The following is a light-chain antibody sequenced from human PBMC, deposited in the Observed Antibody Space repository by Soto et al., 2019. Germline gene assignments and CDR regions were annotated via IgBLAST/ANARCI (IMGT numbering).Light chain of an antibody. Sequence: IKLNQSPSSLSSSVGDSVTITCRASQGISSFLAWYQQKPGKAPKLLIYAASTLQSGVPSRFSGSGSGTDFALTISSLQPEDFATYFCQQLNSYPITFCQGTRLEI. CDR3: QQLNSYPIT. CDR1: QGISSF. CDR2: AAS. V-gene: IGKV1-9*01. J-gene: IGKJ5*01.